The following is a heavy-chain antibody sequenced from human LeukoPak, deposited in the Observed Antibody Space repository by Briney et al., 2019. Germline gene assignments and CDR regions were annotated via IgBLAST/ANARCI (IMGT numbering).Heavy chain of an antibody. D-gene: IGHD6-13*01. J-gene: IGHJ4*02. V-gene: IGHV3-23*01. CDR3: AKHPGRSGYRSNWYVSYFDS. CDR2: SAYGGSI. CDR1: GITFSNYD. Sequence: GGSLRLSCAAPGITFSNYDITWVRQAPGRGLEYVSCSAYGGSIHYADSVKGRFTISRDNSKNTAYLQMTNLRAEDTARYHCAKHPGRSGYRSNWYVSYFDSWGQGALVTVSS.